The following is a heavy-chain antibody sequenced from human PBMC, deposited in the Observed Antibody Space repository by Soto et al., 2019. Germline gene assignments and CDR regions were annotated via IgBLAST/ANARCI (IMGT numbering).Heavy chain of an antibody. CDR3: ARDTPLDIVATLNWGDYYYYGMDV. J-gene: IGHJ6*02. CDR2: IYSGGST. CDR1: GFTVSSNY. D-gene: IGHD5-12*01. V-gene: IGHV3-66*01. Sequence: GGSLRLSCAASGFTVSSNYMSWVRQAPGKGLEWVSVIYSGGSTYYADSVKGRFTISRDNSKNTLYLQMNSLRAEDTAVYYCARDTPLDIVATLNWGDYYYYGMDVWGQGTTVTVSS.